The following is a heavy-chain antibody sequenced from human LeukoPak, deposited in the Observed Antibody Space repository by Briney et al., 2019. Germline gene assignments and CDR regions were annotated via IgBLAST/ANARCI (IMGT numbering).Heavy chain of an antibody. V-gene: IGHV3-7*01. CDR3: ARDVTPYYYGSGSSRGDGMDV. J-gene: IGHJ6*02. D-gene: IGHD3-10*01. CDR2: IKKDGSDK. Sequence: PGGSLRLSCAASGFTFSSYWMSWIRQAPGKGLEWVANIKKDGSDKYYVDSVKGRFSISRDNAKNSLYLQMNSLRAEDTAVYYCARDVTPYYYGSGSSRGDGMDVWGQGTTVTVSS. CDR1: GFTFSSYW.